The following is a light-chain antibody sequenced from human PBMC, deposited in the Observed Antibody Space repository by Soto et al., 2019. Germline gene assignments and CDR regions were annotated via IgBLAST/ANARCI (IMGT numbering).Light chain of an antibody. CDR2: AAS. V-gene: IGKV1-39*01. Sequence: DLQMTQSPSSLSASVGDRVTITCRASESISLYLNWYQQKSGKAPKLLIYAASSLQGGVPARFSGSGSGTEFTLSISNLQPEDSATYYCHQSYSSPRAFGQGTRVEI. CDR1: ESISLY. CDR3: HQSYSSPRA. J-gene: IGKJ1*01.